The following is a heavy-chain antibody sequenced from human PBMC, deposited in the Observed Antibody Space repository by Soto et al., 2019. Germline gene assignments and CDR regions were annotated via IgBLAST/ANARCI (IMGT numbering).Heavy chain of an antibody. Sequence: QVQLVESGGGVVQPGRSLRLSCAASGFTISPYTMHWVRQTPGKGLEWVAVISYDGSDKYYADSVRGRFTISRDNSKNTLFLQMNSLRAEDTALYYCARGGGFCGADCYKGGIDYWGQGALVTVSS. V-gene: IGHV3-30-3*01. CDR1: GFTISPYT. CDR2: ISYDGSDK. CDR3: ARGGGFCGADCYKGGIDY. D-gene: IGHD2-21*02. J-gene: IGHJ4*02.